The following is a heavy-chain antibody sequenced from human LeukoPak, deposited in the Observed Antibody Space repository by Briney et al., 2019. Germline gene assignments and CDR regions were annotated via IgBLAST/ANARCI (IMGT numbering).Heavy chain of an antibody. D-gene: IGHD6-13*01. CDR1: GFTVSSNY. CDR3: ARAPAAAARAFDT. CDR2: IYSGGST. Sequence: GGSLRLSCAASGFTVSSNYMSWVRQAPGKGLEWVSLIYSGGSTYYTDSVKGRFTISRDNSKNTLYLQMNSLRGEDTAVYYCARAPAAAARAFDTWGRGTMVTVSS. J-gene: IGHJ3*02. V-gene: IGHV3-53*01.